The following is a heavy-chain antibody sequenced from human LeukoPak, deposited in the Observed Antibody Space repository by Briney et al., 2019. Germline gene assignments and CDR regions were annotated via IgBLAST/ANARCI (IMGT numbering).Heavy chain of an antibody. Sequence: PPETLSLTCTVSGDSISSSNCCWTCIRQPPGKGLEWIGNLSYSRSTNHTPSLKSRVTKSKDTYKNHFFRKLTSVTAADTAMYYCALYVYDTSAYYSSFHWGRGTLVTVSS. V-gene: IGHV4-39*07. D-gene: IGHD3-22*01. CDR3: ALYVYDTSAYYSSFH. J-gene: IGHJ4*02. CDR2: LSYSRST. CDR1: GDSISSSNCC.